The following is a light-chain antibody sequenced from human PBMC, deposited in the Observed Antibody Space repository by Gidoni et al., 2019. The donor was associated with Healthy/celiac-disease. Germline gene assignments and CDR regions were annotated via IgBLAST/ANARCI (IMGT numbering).Light chain of an antibody. CDR2: AAS. V-gene: IGKV1-39*01. Sequence: DIQTTQPPSSPSASVGDRVTITCGASQSISSYLNWYQQKPGKAPKLLFYAASSLQSGVPSRFSGSGSGTDFTLTISSLQPEDFATYYCQQSYSTPRFXQXTKLEIK. CDR1: QSISSY. CDR3: QQSYSTPR. J-gene: IGKJ2*01.